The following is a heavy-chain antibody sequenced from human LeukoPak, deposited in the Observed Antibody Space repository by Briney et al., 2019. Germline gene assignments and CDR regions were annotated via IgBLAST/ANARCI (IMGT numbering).Heavy chain of an antibody. J-gene: IGHJ6*03. CDR3: ARLKFYDSTGYSPGYYMDV. Sequence: PSETLSLTCSVSGGAIIGYYWSWIRQPAGKGREWIGRIYPTGNTDYNPSLKTRVTMSTDLSKKQFSLRLRSVTAADTAVYYCARLKFYDSTGYSPGYYMDVWGKGTAVTVSS. D-gene: IGHD3-22*01. CDR2: IYPTGNT. CDR1: GGAIIGYY. V-gene: IGHV4-4*07.